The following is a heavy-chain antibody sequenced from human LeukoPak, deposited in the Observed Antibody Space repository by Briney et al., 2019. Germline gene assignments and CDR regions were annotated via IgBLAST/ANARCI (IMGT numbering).Heavy chain of an antibody. Sequence: PSETLSLTCAVYGGSFSGYYWSWIRQPPGKGLEWIGEINHSGSTNYNPSLKSRVTMSVDTSKNQFSLKLSSVTAADTAVYYCARLYSGSYYDYFDYWGQGTLVTVSS. V-gene: IGHV4-34*01. J-gene: IGHJ4*02. D-gene: IGHD1-26*01. CDR3: ARLYSGSYYDYFDY. CDR1: GGSFSGYY. CDR2: INHSGST.